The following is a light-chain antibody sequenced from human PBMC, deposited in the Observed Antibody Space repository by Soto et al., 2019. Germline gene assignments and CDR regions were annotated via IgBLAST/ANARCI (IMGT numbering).Light chain of an antibody. CDR2: AAS. CDR1: QGIAGY. Sequence: IQLTQSPSSLSASVGDRVSITCRASQGIAGYLVWYQQKPGKAPKLLIYAASSLQSGVPSRFSGSGSGTDFTLTISSLQPEDFATYYCQQLHSYPLTFGGGTKV. J-gene: IGKJ4*01. CDR3: QQLHSYPLT. V-gene: IGKV1-9*01.